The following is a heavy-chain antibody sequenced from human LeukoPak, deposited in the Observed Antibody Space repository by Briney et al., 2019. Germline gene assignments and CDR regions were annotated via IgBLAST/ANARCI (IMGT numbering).Heavy chain of an antibody. J-gene: IGHJ4*02. D-gene: IGHD3-9*01. V-gene: IGHV1-18*01. CDR1: GYTFTSYG. CDR3: ARGRYFDWSGEYYFDY. Sequence: ASVKVSCKASGYTFTSYGISSVRQAPGQGLEWMGWISAYNGNTNYAQKLQGRVTMTTDTSTSTAYMELRSLRSDDTAVYYCARGRYFDWSGEYYFDYWGQGTLVTASS. CDR2: ISAYNGNT.